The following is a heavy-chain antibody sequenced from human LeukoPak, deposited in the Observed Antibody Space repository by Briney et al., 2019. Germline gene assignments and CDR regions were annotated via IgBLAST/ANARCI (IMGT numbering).Heavy chain of an antibody. J-gene: IGHJ5*02. CDR1: GFTFTSSA. D-gene: IGHD3-3*01. CDR2: IVVGSGNT. CDR3: AAARNYDFWSGYPPGLEFDP. V-gene: IGHV1-58*02. Sequence: ASVKVSCKASGFTFTSSAMQWVRQARGQRLEWIGWIVVGSGNTNYAQKFQVRVTITRDMSTSTAYMELSSLRSEDTAVYYCAAARNYDFWSGYPPGLEFDPWGQGTLVTVSS.